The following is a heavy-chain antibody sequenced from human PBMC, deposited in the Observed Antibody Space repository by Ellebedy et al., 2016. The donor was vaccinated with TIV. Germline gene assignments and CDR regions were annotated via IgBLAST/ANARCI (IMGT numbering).Heavy chain of an antibody. V-gene: IGHV1-69*13. CDR2: IIPIFGTA. D-gene: IGHD1-7*01. CDR3: ARYPPGSARAGTTSYYYGMDV. CDR1: GGTFSSYA. Sequence: SVKVSXKASGGTFSSYAISWVRQAPGQGLEWMGGIIPIFGTANYAQKFQGRVTITADESTSTAYMELSSLRSEDTAVYYCARYPPGSARAGTTSYYYGMDVWGQGTTVTVSS. J-gene: IGHJ6*02.